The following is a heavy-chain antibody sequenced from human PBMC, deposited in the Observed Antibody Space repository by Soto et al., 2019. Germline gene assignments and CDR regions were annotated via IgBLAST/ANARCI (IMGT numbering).Heavy chain of an antibody. J-gene: IGHJ1*01. D-gene: IGHD2-15*01. V-gene: IGHV3-21*01. CDR3: GSGYCSGGSCYSFYFQH. Sequence: EVQLVESGGGLVKPGGSLRLSCAASGFTFSSYSMNWLRQAPGKGLEGVSSISSSSSYIYYADSVKGRFTISRDNDKNSLYLQMNSLRAEDTAVYYCGSGYCSGGSCYSFYFQHWGQGTLVTVSS. CDR1: GFTFSSYS. CDR2: ISSSSSYI.